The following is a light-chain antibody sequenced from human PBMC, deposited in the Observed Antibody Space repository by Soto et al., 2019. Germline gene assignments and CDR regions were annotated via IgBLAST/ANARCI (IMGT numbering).Light chain of an antibody. Sequence: EIVLTQSPGTLSLSPGERATLSCRASLSFSNSYLAWYQQKPGQAPRLLIYGASTRDTGIPDRFSGSGSGTGFILTLSRLEPEDFAVYYCQRYGSSPPITFGQGTRLEIK. CDR1: LSFSNSY. V-gene: IGKV3-20*01. CDR2: GAS. J-gene: IGKJ5*01. CDR3: QRYGSSPPIT.